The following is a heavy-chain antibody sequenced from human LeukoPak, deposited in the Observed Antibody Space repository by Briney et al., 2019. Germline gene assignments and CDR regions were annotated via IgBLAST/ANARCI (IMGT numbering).Heavy chain of an antibody. CDR3: AKFGVWSGYYIEY. Sequence: GGSLRLSCVASGFTFTGYAMNWVRQAPGKGLEWVSAVSGNGGTTYFADSVKGRFTISRDNSKNTVYLQMNSLRAEDTALYYCAKFGVWSGYYIEYWGQGTLVTVSS. D-gene: IGHD3-3*01. J-gene: IGHJ4*02. CDR2: VSGNGGTT. CDR1: GFTFTGYA. V-gene: IGHV3-23*01.